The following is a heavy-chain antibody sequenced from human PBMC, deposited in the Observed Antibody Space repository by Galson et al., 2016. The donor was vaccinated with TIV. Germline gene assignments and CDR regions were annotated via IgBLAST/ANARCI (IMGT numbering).Heavy chain of an antibody. CDR1: GFTFSDYW. D-gene: IGHD3-9*01. J-gene: IGHJ4*02. Sequence: LRLSCAASGFTFSDYWMHWVRRAPGRGLEWLANIKQDGSVTFHAGAVKGRFAISRDNARNSWYLQMDSLRVDDTAVYYCANFAANYWGRGTLVTVSS. V-gene: IGHV3-7*01. CDR2: IKQDGSVT. CDR3: ANFAANY.